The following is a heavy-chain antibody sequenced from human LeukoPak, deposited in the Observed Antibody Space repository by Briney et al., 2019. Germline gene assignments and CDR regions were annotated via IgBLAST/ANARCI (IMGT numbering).Heavy chain of an antibody. V-gene: IGHV3-21*01. Sequence: GGSLRLSCAASGITFINYSMTWVRQAPGKGLEWVSSIDYSSSYIFYADSVKGRFTISRDNAKNSLDLQMNSLRDEDTAVYYCARAGVVGAKAGFDYWGQGTLVTVSS. CDR1: GITFINYS. D-gene: IGHD1-26*01. CDR2: IDYSSSYI. J-gene: IGHJ4*02. CDR3: ARAGVVGAKAGFDY.